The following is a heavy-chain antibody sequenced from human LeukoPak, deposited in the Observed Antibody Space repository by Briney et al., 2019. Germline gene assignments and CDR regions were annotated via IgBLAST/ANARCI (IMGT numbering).Heavy chain of an antibody. CDR1: GYTFTGYY. J-gene: IGHJ6*03. CDR2: INPNSGGT. Sequence: ASVKVSCKASGYTFTGYYMHWVRQAPGQGLEWMGWINPNSGGTNYAQKFQGRVTMTRHTSISTAYMELSRLRSDDTAVYYCARPRYPTYYYYMDVWGKGTTVTVSS. D-gene: IGHD2-15*01. CDR3: ARPRYPTYYYYMDV. V-gene: IGHV1-2*02.